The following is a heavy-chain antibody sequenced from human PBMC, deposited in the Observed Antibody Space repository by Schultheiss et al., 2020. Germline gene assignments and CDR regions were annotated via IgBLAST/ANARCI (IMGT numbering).Heavy chain of an antibody. J-gene: IGHJ4*02. CDR2: ISGSGGST. CDR1: GFTFSSYW. CDR3: ARDKGFLNFFDY. Sequence: GGSLRLSCAASGFTFSSYWMHWVRQAPGKGLEWVSAISGSGGSTYYADSVKGRFTISRDNSKNTLYLQMNSLRAEDTAVYYCARDKGFLNFFDYWGQGTLVTVSS. D-gene: IGHD3-3*01. V-gene: IGHV3-23*01.